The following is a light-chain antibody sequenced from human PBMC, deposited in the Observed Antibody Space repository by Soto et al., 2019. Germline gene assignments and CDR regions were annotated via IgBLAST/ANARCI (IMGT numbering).Light chain of an antibody. V-gene: IGKV4-1*01. CDR3: QQSYSTPLT. J-gene: IGKJ3*01. CDR2: WAS. CDR1: KGVYYTPNNKNT. Sequence: DFVLTQPPNPWLLFLGRRATTTCSSSKGVYYTPNNKNTLAWYQQKPGQPPKLLIYWASTRESGVPDRFSGSGSGTDFTLTISSLQAEDVAVYYCQQSYSTPLTFGPGTKVDIK.